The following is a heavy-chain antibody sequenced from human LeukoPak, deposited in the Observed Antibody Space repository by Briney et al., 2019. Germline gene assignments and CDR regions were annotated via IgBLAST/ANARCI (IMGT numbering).Heavy chain of an antibody. CDR2: IRYDGSNK. J-gene: IGHJ4*01. CDR1: GFTFSSYG. Sequence: PGGSLRLSCAASGFTFSSYGMHWVRQAPGKGLEWVAFIRYDGSNKYYADSVKGRFAISRDNSKNMVYLQVNSLSAEDTALYYCAKDRCSSTTCYGEYWGQGTLVTVSS. CDR3: AKDRCSSTTCYGEY. V-gene: IGHV3-30*02. D-gene: IGHD2-2*01.